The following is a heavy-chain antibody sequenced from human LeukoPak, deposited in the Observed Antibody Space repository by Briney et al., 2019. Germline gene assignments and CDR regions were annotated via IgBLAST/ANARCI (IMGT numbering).Heavy chain of an antibody. J-gene: IGHJ4*02. CDR2: IHPSGML. Sequence: SQTLSLTCTVSGASFNSDDQYWNWIRQSPGKDLEWIGSIHPSGMLYNNPSLESRVTMSRDTSKDQFSLNLNSGTAADTAVYFCSRGLDSRKLGYWGQGILVTVSS. CDR3: SRGLDSRKLGY. V-gene: IGHV4-31*03. D-gene: IGHD3-22*01. CDR1: GASFNSDDQY.